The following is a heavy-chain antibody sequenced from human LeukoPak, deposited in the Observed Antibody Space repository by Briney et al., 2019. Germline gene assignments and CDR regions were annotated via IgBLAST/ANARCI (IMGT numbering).Heavy chain of an antibody. CDR3: ARDPGRGYDI. Sequence: PGGSLRLSCTASGFTFGTYWMARVRQAPGKGLEWVAIIKQDGSEKKSVDSVKGRFTVSRDNAKNSLYLQMNSLRAEDTAVYYCARDPGRGYDIWGQGTMVTVSS. CDR2: IKQDGSEK. CDR1: GFTFGTYW. J-gene: IGHJ3*02. V-gene: IGHV3-7*01. D-gene: IGHD3-22*01.